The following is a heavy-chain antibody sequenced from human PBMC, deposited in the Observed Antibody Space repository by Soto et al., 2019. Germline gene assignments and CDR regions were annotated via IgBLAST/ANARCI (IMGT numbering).Heavy chain of an antibody. J-gene: IGHJ5*02. Sequence: SETLSITCAVSGGSISSSNWWSWVRQPPGKGLEWIGEIYRSGSTNYNPSLKSRVTISVDKSKNQFSLKLSSVTAADTAVYYCARVIATAVHWFDPWGQGTLVTVS. CDR3: ARVIATAVHWFDP. V-gene: IGHV4-4*02. CDR1: GGSISSSNW. CDR2: IYRSGST. D-gene: IGHD6-13*01.